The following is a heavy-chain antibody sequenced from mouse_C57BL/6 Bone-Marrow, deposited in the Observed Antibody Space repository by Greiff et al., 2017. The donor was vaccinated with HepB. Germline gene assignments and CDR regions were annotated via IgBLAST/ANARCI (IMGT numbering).Heavy chain of an antibody. Sequence: EVQLQQSGTALARPGASVKMSCKTSGYTFTSYWMHWVKQRPGQGLEWIGAIYPGNSDTSYNQKFKGKAKLTAVTSASTAYMELSSLTNEDSAVYYCTRLDGSSPHFDYWGQGTTLTVSS. D-gene: IGHD1-1*01. CDR2: IYPGNSDT. J-gene: IGHJ2*01. V-gene: IGHV1-5*01. CDR1: GYTFTSYW. CDR3: TRLDGSSPHFDY.